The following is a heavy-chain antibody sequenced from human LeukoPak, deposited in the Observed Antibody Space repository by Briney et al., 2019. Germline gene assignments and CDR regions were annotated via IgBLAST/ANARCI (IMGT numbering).Heavy chain of an antibody. D-gene: IGHD6-19*01. CDR1: GFTFSSYA. V-gene: IGHV3-30-3*01. CDR2: ISYDGSNK. J-gene: IGHJ4*02. Sequence: GGSLRLSCAASGFTFSSYAMHWVRQAPGKGLEWVAVISYDGSNKYYADSVKGRFTISRDNSKNTLYLQMNSLRAEDTAVYYCAKGRQWLGLYYFDYWGQGTLVTVSS. CDR3: AKGRQWLGLYYFDY.